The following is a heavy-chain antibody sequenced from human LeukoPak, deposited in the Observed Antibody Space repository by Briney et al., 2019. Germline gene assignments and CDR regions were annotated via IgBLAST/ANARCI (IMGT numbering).Heavy chain of an antibody. CDR2: IYPGDSDT. V-gene: IGHV5-51*01. D-gene: IGHD4-11*01. CDR3: PRTADYSRSPSYYYYYMDV. Sequence: GASLLICCKGSGYSFTSYWIGGVRPMPGEGLEGMGIIYPGDSDTRYSPSFQGPVTIAADKSINTPYLQWSSQKASDTAMYYCPRTADYSRSPSYYYYYMDVWGKGTTVTVSS. J-gene: IGHJ6*03. CDR1: GYSFTSYW.